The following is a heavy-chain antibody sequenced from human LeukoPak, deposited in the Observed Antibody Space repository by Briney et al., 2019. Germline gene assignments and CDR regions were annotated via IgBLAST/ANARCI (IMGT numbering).Heavy chain of an antibody. Sequence: GGSLRLSCAASGFTFDDYAVHWVRQAPGKGLEWVSGISWNSGSIGYADSVKGRFPISIDNAKSSLYLQMNNLRAEDTALYYCAKGSGGYYDSSDFNFDYWGQGTLVTVSS. CDR3: AKGSGGYYDSSDFNFDY. CDR1: GFTFDDYA. D-gene: IGHD3-22*01. J-gene: IGHJ4*02. V-gene: IGHV3-9*01. CDR2: ISWNSGSI.